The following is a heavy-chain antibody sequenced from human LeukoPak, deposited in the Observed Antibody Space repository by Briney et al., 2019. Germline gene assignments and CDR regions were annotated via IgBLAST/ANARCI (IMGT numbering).Heavy chain of an antibody. CDR3: MRHGGSLTFGGVIVLYYFDY. CDR1: GYSISSGYY. V-gene: IGHV4-38-2*01. J-gene: IGHJ4*02. CDR2: IYHIGST. Sequence: SETLSLTCAVSGYSISSGYYWGWIRQPPGKGLVWIGSIYHIGSTYYNPSLKTRVTISVDPSTNHYSLKLSSVTAADTAVYYCMRHGGSLTFGGVIVLYYFDYWGQGTLVTVSS. D-gene: IGHD3-16*02.